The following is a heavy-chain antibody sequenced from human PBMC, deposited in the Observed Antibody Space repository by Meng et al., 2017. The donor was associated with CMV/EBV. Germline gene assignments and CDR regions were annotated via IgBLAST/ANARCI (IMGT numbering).Heavy chain of an antibody. CDR2: INPNSGGT. CDR1: GYTFTGYY. J-gene: IGHJ4*02. Sequence: ASVKVSCKASGYTFTGYYMYWVRQAPGQGLEWMGWINPNSGGTKYAQKFQGRVTMTRDTSISTAYMELSRLRSDDTAVYYCATETQYYDSSGYPLRWGQGTLVTVSS. CDR3: ATETQYYDSSGYPLR. D-gene: IGHD3-22*01. V-gene: IGHV1-2*02.